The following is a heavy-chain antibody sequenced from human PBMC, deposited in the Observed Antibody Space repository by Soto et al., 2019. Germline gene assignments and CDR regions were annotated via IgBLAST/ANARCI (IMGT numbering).Heavy chain of an antibody. J-gene: IGHJ4*02. D-gene: IGHD6-13*01. Sequence: ASVTVSCKASGYTFTIYAMHWVRQATGQRLEWMGWINAGNGNTKYSQKFQGRVTITRDTSASTAYMELSSLKSEDTAVYYCARDVAAADYWGQGTLVTVSS. CDR2: INAGNGNT. V-gene: IGHV1-3*01. CDR1: GYTFTIYA. CDR3: ARDVAAADY.